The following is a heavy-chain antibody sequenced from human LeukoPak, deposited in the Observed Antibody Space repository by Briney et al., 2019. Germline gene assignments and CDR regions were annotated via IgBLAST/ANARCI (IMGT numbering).Heavy chain of an antibody. V-gene: IGHV4-59*01. D-gene: IGHD5-24*01. CDR1: GGSISSYY. J-gene: IGHJ4*02. Sequence: SETLSLTCTVSGGSISSYYWSWIRQPPGKGLEWIGYIYYSGSTNYNPSLKSRVTISVDTSKNQFSLKLSSATAADTAVYYCASGRRDGYNSFDYWGQGTLVTVSS. CDR3: ASGRRDGYNSFDY. CDR2: IYYSGST.